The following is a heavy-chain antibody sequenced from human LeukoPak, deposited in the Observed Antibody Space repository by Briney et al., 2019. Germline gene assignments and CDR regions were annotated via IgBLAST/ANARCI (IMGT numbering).Heavy chain of an antibody. CDR3: ARDERRYCPDSSCYPGDY. Sequence: GGSQTLSCTPSGLTFNEYAKKWARQAPGKGLEWVSPISRTSAYVYYSDSVKGRFTISRDNAKNSVYLQMDSLRAEDTAFYYCARDERRYCPDSSCYPGDYWGQGILVTVSS. CDR2: ISRTSAYV. D-gene: IGHD2-8*02. V-gene: IGHV3-21*01. J-gene: IGHJ4*02. CDR1: GLTFNEYA.